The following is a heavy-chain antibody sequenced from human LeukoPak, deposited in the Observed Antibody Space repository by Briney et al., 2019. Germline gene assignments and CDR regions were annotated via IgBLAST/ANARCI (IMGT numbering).Heavy chain of an antibody. CDR3: AKGGKWDVTPFDY. D-gene: IGHD1-26*01. CDR1: GFIFSSYW. J-gene: IGHJ4*02. V-gene: IGHV3-23*01. CDR2: ISGGGGST. Sequence: GGSLRLSCAASGFIFSSYWMNWVRQAPGKGLEWVSTISGGGGSTYYADSVKGRSTISRDNSKNTLYLQVNSLRAEDTAVYYCAKGGKWDVTPFDYWGQGTLVTVSS.